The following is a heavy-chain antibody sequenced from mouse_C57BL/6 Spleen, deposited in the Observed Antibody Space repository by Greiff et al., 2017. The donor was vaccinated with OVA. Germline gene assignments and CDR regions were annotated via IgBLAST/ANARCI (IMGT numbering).Heavy chain of an antibody. V-gene: IGHV1-63*01. CDR2: IYPGGGYT. CDR3: ARGDGYPYYYAMDY. CDR1: GYTFTNYW. Sequence: QVQLQQSGAELVRPGTSVKMSCKASGYTFTNYWIGWAKQRPGHGLEWIGDIYPGGGYTNYNEKFKGKATLTADKSSSTAYMQFSSLTSEDSAIYYCARGDGYPYYYAMDYWGQGTSVTVSS. J-gene: IGHJ4*01. D-gene: IGHD2-3*01.